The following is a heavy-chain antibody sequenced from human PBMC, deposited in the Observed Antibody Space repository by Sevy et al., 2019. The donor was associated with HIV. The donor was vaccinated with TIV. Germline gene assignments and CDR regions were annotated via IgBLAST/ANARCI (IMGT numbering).Heavy chain of an antibody. V-gene: IGHV3-21*01. CDR1: GFTFSSYS. D-gene: IGHD2-2*01. J-gene: IGHJ4*02. Sequence: GGSLRLSCAASGFTFSSYSMNWVRQAPGKGLEWVSSISSSSSYIYYADSVKGRFTISRDNAKNSLYLQVNSLRAEDTAVYYCATEDIVVVPAARASDYWGQGTLVTVSS. CDR2: ISSSSSYI. CDR3: ATEDIVVVPAARASDY.